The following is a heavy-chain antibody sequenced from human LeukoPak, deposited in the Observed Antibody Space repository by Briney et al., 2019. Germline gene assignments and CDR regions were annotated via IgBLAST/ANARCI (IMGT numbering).Heavy chain of an antibody. CDR1: GFTFDDYG. CDR3: AKGIAAAGTLSYYFDY. V-gene: IGHV3-20*04. D-gene: IGHD6-13*01. Sequence: GGSLRLSCAASGFTFDDYGMSWVRQAPGKGLEWVSGINWNGGSTGYADSVKGRFTISRDNAKNSLYLQMNSLRAEDTALYYCAKGIAAAGTLSYYFDYWGQGTLVTVSS. J-gene: IGHJ4*02. CDR2: INWNGGST.